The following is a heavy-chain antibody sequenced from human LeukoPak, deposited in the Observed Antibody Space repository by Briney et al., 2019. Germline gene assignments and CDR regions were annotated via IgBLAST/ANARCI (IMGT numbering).Heavy chain of an antibody. CDR1: GGSISSSSYY. D-gene: IGHD3-22*01. CDR2: INHSGST. CDR3: ARRGRDSSGYYRPPPDYYFDY. J-gene: IGHJ4*02. Sequence: PSETLSLTCTVSGGSISSSSYYWGWIRQPPGKGLEWIGEINHSGSTNYNPSLKSRVTISIDTSKNQFSLKLSSVTAADTAVYYCARRGRDSSGYYRPPPDYYFDYWGQGTLVTVSS. V-gene: IGHV4-39*07.